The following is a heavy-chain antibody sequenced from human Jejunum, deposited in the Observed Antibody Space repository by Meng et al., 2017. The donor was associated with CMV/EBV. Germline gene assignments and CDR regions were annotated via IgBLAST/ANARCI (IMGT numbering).Heavy chain of an antibody. J-gene: IGHJ4*02. V-gene: IGHV4-59*01. Sequence: TVSGGSITSYYWNWIRQPPGKGLEWIGYISYSRSTNYTPSLKSRVTISVDTSKNQFSLKLSSVTAADTAVYYCARAYSSSCRVDYWGQGTLVTVSS. D-gene: IGHD6-6*01. CDR2: ISYSRST. CDR1: GGSITSYY. CDR3: ARAYSSSCRVDY.